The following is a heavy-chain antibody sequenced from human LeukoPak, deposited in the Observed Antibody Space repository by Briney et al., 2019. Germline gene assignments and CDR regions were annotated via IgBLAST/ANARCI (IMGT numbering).Heavy chain of an antibody. J-gene: IGHJ3*02. D-gene: IGHD1-20*01. CDR2: VSAYNGNT. Sequence: GPSVKVSCKASGYTFTTYGISWVRQAPGQGLEWMGWVSAYNGNTNYAQKLQGRVTMTTDTSANTAYMELGGLRSDDTAVYYCARGLITARARDAFDIWGQGTMVTVSS. CDR3: ARGLITARARDAFDI. CDR1: GYTFTTYG. V-gene: IGHV1-18*01.